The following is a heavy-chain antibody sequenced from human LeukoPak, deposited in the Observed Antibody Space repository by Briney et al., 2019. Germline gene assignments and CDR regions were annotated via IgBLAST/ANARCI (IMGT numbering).Heavy chain of an antibody. J-gene: IGHJ6*03. Sequence: GGSLRLSCAASGFTFSSYGMHWVRQAPGKGLEWVAVISYDGSNKYYADSVKGRFTISRDDAKKSLFLQMNSLRAEDTAVYYCARAFDTSWDYYYMDVWGKGTTVTVSS. CDR1: GFTFSSYG. D-gene: IGHD2-2*01. CDR3: ARAFDTSWDYYYMDV. V-gene: IGHV3-30*03. CDR2: ISYDGSNK.